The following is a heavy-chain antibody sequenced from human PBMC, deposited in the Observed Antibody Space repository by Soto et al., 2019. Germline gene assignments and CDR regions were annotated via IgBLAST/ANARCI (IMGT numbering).Heavy chain of an antibody. Sequence: GGSLRLSCAASGFTFSSYAMHWVRQAPGKGLEWVAVISYDGNNKYYADSVKGRFTISRDNSKNTLYLQMNSLRAEDTAVYYCARDPSRITIFGVVIGLNYFYYYGLDVWGQGTTVTVSS. D-gene: IGHD3-3*01. CDR2: ISYDGNNK. CDR1: GFTFSSYA. CDR3: ARDPSRITIFGVVIGLNYFYYYGLDV. J-gene: IGHJ6*02. V-gene: IGHV3-30-3*01.